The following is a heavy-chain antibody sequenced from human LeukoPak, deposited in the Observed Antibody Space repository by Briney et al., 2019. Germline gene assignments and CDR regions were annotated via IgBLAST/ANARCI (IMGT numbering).Heavy chain of an antibody. CDR2: MNPNSGNT. V-gene: IGHV1-8*02. CDR3: ARGPAPTYSSYLIFDY. D-gene: IGHD6-19*01. J-gene: IGHJ4*02. Sequence: ASVKVSCKASGYTFTSYDINWVRQATGQGLEWMGWMNPNSGNTGYAQKFQGRVTMTRDMSTTTVYMELSSLRSEDTAVYYCARGPAPTYSSYLIFDYWGQGTLVTVSS. CDR1: GYTFTSYD.